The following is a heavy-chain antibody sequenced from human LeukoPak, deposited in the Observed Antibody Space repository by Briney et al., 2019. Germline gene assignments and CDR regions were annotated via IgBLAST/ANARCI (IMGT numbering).Heavy chain of an antibody. J-gene: IGHJ4*02. CDR3: AYQLTTVLFDY. D-gene: IGHD4-17*01. Sequence: SGPTLVKPTQTLTLTGTFSGFSLSTSGVGVGWIRQPTGKALEWLALIYWNDDKRYSPSLKSRLTITKDTSKNQVVLTMTNMDPVDTATYYCAYQLTTVLFDYWGQGTRVTVSS. CDR2: IYWNDDK. V-gene: IGHV2-5*01. CDR1: GFSLSTSGVG.